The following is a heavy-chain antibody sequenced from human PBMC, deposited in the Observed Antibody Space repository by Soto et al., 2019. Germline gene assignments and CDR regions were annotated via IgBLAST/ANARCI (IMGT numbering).Heavy chain of an antibody. D-gene: IGHD3-22*01. V-gene: IGHV5-10-1*01. Sequence: PGESLKIYCKGSGYSFAGYGITWVRQKPGKGLEWMGRIDPSDSQTYYSPSFRGHVTISVTKSITTVFLQWSSLRASDTAMYYCARQIYDSDTGPNFQYYFDSWGQGTPVTVSS. CDR3: ARQIYDSDTGPNFQYYFDS. CDR2: IDPSDSQT. CDR1: GYSFAGYG. J-gene: IGHJ4*02.